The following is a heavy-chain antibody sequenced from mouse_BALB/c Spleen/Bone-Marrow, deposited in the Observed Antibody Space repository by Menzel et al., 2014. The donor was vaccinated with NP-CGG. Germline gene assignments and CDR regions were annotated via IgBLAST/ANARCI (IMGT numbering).Heavy chain of an antibody. D-gene: IGHD1-1*01. CDR3: ARLNYYGNLFV. V-gene: IGHV4-1*02. J-gene: IGHJ1*01. Sequence: EVNVVESGGGLVHPGGSLKLSCAASGFDFSSYWMSWVRQAPGKGLEWIGEINPDSSTINYTPSLKDKFIISRDNAKNTLYLQMSKVRSEDTALYYCARLNYYGNLFVWGAGITVTVSS. CDR1: GFDFSSYW. CDR2: INPDSSTI.